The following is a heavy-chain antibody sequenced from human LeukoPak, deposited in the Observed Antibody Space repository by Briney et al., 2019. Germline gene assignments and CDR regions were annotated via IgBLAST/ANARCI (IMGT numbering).Heavy chain of an antibody. CDR3: ARASTIFGVALAYFDY. Sequence: GGSLRLSCAASGFTFSSYWMHWVRKAPGKGLVWVSRINSDGSSTSYADSVKGRFTISRDNAKNTLYLQMNSLRAEDTAVYYCARASTIFGVALAYFDYWGQGTLVTVSS. V-gene: IGHV3-74*01. CDR1: GFTFSSYW. CDR2: INSDGSST. J-gene: IGHJ4*02. D-gene: IGHD3-3*01.